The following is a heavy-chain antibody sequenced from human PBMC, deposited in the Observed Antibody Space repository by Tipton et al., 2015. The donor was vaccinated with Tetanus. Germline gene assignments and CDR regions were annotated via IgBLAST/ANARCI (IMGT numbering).Heavy chain of an antibody. D-gene: IGHD2-21*02. CDR2: IYYSGAT. CDR1: GASVRSLNHY. V-gene: IGHV4-61*01. J-gene: IGHJ3*02. Sequence: TLSLTCTLSGASVRSLNHYWSWLRQPPGKPLEWISDIYYSGATEYNPSLQSRVTTSFRASQRQFSLKLTPVTPADTAIYYCARKGRQFCSGDCYPTAYDIWGHGTMVTVSS. CDR3: ARKGRQFCSGDCYPTAYDI.